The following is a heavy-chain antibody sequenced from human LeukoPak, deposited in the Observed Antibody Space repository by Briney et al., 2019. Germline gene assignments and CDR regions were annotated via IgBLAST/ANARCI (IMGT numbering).Heavy chain of an antibody. Sequence: GGSLTLSCAVSGFTFSSYWMTWVRQVPGKGLQWVANINQDGREKYYMDSMKGRLNISRDNTENSVFLHLTSLRPEDTGIYFCAKGRDYGDYWGQGTLVAVSS. V-gene: IGHV3-7*01. CDR2: INQDGREK. CDR3: AKGRDYGDY. CDR1: GFTFSSYW. J-gene: IGHJ4*02.